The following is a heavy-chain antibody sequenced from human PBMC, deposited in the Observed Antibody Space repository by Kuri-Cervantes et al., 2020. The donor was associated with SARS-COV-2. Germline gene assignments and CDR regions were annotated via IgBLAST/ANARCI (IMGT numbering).Heavy chain of an antibody. CDR1: GFTFSTYG. Sequence: GGSLRLSCAASGFTFSTYGMHWVRQALGKGLEWVAFIRYDGSNKYYADSVKGRFTISRDNSKNTLYLQMNSLRAEDTAVYYCAKGLGYCSGGSCYADDFDYWGQGTLVTVSS. V-gene: IGHV3-30*02. D-gene: IGHD2-15*01. J-gene: IGHJ4*02. CDR2: IRYDGSNK. CDR3: AKGLGYCSGGSCYADDFDY.